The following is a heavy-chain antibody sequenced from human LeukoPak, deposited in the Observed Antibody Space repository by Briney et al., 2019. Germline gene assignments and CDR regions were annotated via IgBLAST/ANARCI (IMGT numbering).Heavy chain of an antibody. J-gene: IGHJ3*02. CDR1: GFSFSNYE. CDR2: ISGSGGSI. Sequence: GGSPRLSCTASGFSFSNYEMDWVRQAPGKGLEWISYISGSGGSIFYADSVKGRFTISRDNAKNSMYLQMSSLRAEDTAVYYCARKLTSDSSVYVAFHIWGQGTTVTVS. CDR3: ARKLTSDSSVYVAFHI. D-gene: IGHD3-22*01. V-gene: IGHV3-48*03.